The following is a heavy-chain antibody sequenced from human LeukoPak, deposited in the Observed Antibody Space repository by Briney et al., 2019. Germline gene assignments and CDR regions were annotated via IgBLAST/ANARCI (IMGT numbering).Heavy chain of an antibody. CDR2: IYYSGGT. Sequence: PSETLSLTCTVSGGSISNYYWSWIRQPPGKGLEWIGYIYYSGGTNYNPSLRSRVTISVDTSKNQFSLKLSSVTAADTAVYYCARDTYYYDSSGYWADYWGQGTLVTVSS. CDR1: GGSISNYY. CDR3: ARDTYYYDSSGYWADY. D-gene: IGHD3-22*01. J-gene: IGHJ4*02. V-gene: IGHV4-59*12.